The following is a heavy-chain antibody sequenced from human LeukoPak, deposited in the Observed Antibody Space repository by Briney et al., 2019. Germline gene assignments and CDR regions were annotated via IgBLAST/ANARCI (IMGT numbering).Heavy chain of an antibody. CDR3: ARGIAAPDRGYYYMDV. Sequence: GGSLRLSCAASGFTFSSYSMNWVRQAPGKGLEWVSSISSSSSYIYYADSVKGRFTISRDNAKNSLYLQMNSLRVEDTAVYYCARGIAAPDRGYYYMDVWGKGTTVNISS. D-gene: IGHD6-13*01. J-gene: IGHJ6*03. CDR1: GFTFSSYS. V-gene: IGHV3-21*01. CDR2: ISSSSSYI.